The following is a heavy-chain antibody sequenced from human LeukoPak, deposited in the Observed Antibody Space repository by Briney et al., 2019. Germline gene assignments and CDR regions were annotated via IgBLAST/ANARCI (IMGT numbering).Heavy chain of an antibody. CDR3: ARGVVVPAGLYHYYGMDV. CDR2: ISSSSSTI. D-gene: IGHD2-2*01. V-gene: IGHV3-48*01. CDR1: GFTFSSYS. Sequence: GGSLRLSCAASGFTFSSYSMNWVRQAPGKGLEWVSYISSSSSTIYYADSEKRRFTISRANAKQSLLQQMNSMSADATAEYYCARGVVVPAGLYHYYGMDVWGQGTTVTVSS. J-gene: IGHJ6*02.